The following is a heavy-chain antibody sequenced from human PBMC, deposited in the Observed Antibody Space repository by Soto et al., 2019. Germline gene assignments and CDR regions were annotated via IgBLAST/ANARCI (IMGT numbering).Heavy chain of an antibody. CDR3: ARQHPLDSSAWYN. Sequence: PGESLKISCKCSGYSFSDYWIGWVRQMPGKGLEYMGTIHAGDSDTRYSPSFEGQVTMSVDKSISTAYLHWSSLKASDTAMYYCARQHPLDSSAWYNWGQGTLVTVSS. J-gene: IGHJ4*02. D-gene: IGHD6-19*01. V-gene: IGHV5-51*01. CDR1: GYSFSDYW. CDR2: IHAGDSDT.